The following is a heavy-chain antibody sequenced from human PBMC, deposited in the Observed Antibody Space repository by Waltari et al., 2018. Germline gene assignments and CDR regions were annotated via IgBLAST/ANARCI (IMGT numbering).Heavy chain of an antibody. CDR1: GGTFSSYA. Sequence: QVQLVQSGAEVKKPGSSVKVSCKASGGTFSSYAISWVRQAPGHGLEWMGGVIPICGTANYAQKFQGRVTMTTDESTSTADMELSSLRSEDTAVYYCAREDYGDYSGYFDYWGQGTLVTVSS. CDR2: VIPICGTA. V-gene: IGHV1-69*05. D-gene: IGHD4-17*01. J-gene: IGHJ4*02. CDR3: AREDYGDYSGYFDY.